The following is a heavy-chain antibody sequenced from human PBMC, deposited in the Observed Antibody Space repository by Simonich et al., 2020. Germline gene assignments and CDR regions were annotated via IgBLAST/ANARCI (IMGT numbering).Heavy chain of an antibody. CDR1: GFTFSSYS. V-gene: IGHV3-21*01. Sequence: EVQLVESGGGLVKPGGSLRLSCASSGFTFSSYSMNWVRQAPGKVRGWGSSISSSSSYIYYADSVKGRFTISRDNAKNSLYLQMNSLRAEDTAVYYCARGIVGASGAFDIWGQGTMVTVSS. CDR3: ARGIVGASGAFDI. D-gene: IGHD1-26*01. CDR2: ISSSSSYI. J-gene: IGHJ3*02.